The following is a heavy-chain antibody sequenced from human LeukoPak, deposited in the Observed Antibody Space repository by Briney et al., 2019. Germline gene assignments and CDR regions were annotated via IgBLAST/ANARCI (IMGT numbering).Heavy chain of an antibody. CDR3: ARYGGDSDWYYDL. J-gene: IGHJ2*01. CDR2: IFYSGRT. D-gene: IGHD4-23*01. V-gene: IGHV4-28*01. CDR1: GYSISGRNW. Sequence: SDTLSLTCVVSGYSISGRNWWGWIRQRPGQGLEWIGHIFYSGRTYYSPSLTSRVTMSIDTSQNHFSLRLSSVIAADTAVYFCARYGGDSDWYYDLWGRGTLVTVSS.